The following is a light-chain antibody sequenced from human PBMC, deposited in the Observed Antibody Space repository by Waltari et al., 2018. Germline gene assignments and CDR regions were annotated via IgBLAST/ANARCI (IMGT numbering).Light chain of an antibody. J-gene: IGLJ2*01. CDR2: DVD. V-gene: IGLV2-11*01. CDR1: SSYIGGYTY. CDR3: CSYAGRYTSV. Sequence: QSALTQPRSVSGSPGQSVTPPCPGTSSYIGGYTYLSWYRHHPGKAPKLVIYDVDKRPSGVPDRFSGSKAGNTASLTISGLQTDDEADYYCCSYAGRYTSVFGGGTRVTVL.